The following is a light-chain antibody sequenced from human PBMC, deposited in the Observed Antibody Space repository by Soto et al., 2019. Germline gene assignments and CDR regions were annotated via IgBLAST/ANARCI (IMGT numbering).Light chain of an antibody. J-gene: IGKJ1*01. CDR2: KAS. CDR3: QHYDNYQWT. Sequence: DLQMTQSPSALSASVGDRVTITCRASQIISSWVAWYQQKPGQAPKFLIYKASTLESGVPSRFRGSGSGTDFPLTISSLQHDDAATYYCQHYDNYQWTFGQGTKVEIK. CDR1: QIISSW. V-gene: IGKV1-5*03.